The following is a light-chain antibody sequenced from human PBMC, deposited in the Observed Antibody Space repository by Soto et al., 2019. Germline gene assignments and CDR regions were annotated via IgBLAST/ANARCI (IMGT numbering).Light chain of an antibody. Sequence: EIVMTQSPATLSVSPGEAVTLSCRASQSGSIDLAWYQQRPGQAPRLLISAASTRATGIPARFSGSGSGTEFTLTISSPQSEDFAVYYCQQYYDWLDVTFGQGTKVEI. CDR2: AAS. CDR3: QQYYDWLDVT. V-gene: IGKV3-15*01. J-gene: IGKJ1*01. CDR1: QSGSID.